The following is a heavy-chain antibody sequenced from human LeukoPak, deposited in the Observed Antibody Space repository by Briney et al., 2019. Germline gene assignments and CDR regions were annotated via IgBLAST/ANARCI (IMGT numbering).Heavy chain of an antibody. CDR1: GFTFSSYS. CDR2: ISSSSSYI. J-gene: IGHJ4*02. Sequence: GGSLRLSCAASGFTFSSYSINWVRQAPGKGLEWVSSISSSSSYIYYADSVKGRFTISRDNAKNTLYLQMNSLRVDDTAVYYCARKDYDTSGYFDLDYWGQGTLVTVSS. V-gene: IGHV3-21*01. CDR3: ARKDYDTSGYFDLDY. D-gene: IGHD3-22*01.